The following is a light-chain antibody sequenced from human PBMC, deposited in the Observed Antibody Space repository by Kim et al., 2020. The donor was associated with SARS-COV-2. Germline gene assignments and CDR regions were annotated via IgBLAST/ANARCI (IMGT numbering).Light chain of an antibody. V-gene: IGKV1-39*01. CDR3: QQSYSTPHS. Sequence: SPSVGDRVTSTCRAGQTIVNFLNWYQVKPGKPPRFLIYAASSLQTGVPSRFSGSGSGTDFTLTITNLQPEDFGTYYCQQSYSTPHSFGQGTKLEI. CDR2: AAS. CDR1: QTIVNF. J-gene: IGKJ2*03.